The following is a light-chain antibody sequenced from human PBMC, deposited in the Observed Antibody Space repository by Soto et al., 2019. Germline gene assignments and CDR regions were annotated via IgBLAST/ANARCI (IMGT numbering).Light chain of an antibody. V-gene: IGLV2-14*01. CDR2: EVS. CDR1: SSDVGYYKY. J-gene: IGLJ1*01. Sequence: QSALTQPASVSGSPGQSITISCTGTSSDVGYYKYVSWFQQHPGKAPKLMIYEVSNRPSGVSNRFSGSKSGNTASLTISGLQAEDEADYYCTSYTSSSTYVFGTGTKVTVL. CDR3: TSYTSSSTYV.